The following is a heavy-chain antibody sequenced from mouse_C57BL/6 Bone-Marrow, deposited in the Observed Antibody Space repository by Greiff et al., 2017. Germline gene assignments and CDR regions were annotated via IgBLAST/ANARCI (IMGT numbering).Heavy chain of an antibody. V-gene: IGHV1-15*01. J-gene: IGHJ4*01. CDR2: IDPETGGT. Sequence: QVQLQQSGAELVRPGASVTLSCKASGYTFTDYEMHWVKQTPVHGLEWIGAIDPETGGTAYNQKFKGTAILTADKSSSTAYMELRSLTSEDSAVYYGTRVGYHAMDYWGQGTSATGSS. CDR3: TRVGYHAMDY. CDR1: GYTFTDYE.